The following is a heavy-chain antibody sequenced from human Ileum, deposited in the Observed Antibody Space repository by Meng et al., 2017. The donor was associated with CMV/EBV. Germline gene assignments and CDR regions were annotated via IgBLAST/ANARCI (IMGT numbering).Heavy chain of an antibody. CDR3: AATSGSSY. Sequence: GGPLRLSGASSGLTFSTFWMSWFRQAPGKGLEWVAHIKQDESEKYYVDSVKGRFTISRDNTENSLFLQMNALRAEDTAVYYCAATSGSSYWGQGALVTVSS. CDR2: IKQDESEK. V-gene: IGHV3-7*01. J-gene: IGHJ4*02. D-gene: IGHD6-6*01. CDR1: GLTFSTFW.